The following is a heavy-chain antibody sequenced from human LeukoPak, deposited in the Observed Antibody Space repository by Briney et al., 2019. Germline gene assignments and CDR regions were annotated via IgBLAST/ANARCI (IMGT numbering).Heavy chain of an antibody. CDR3: ARDRFGGEQN. D-gene: IGHD3-16*01. CDR2: IIPIFGTA. CDR1: GGTFSSYA. Sequence: ASVKVSCKASGGTFSSYAISWVRQAPGQGLEWMGRIIPIFGTANYAQEFQGRVTITADKSTSTAYMELSSLRSEDTAVYYCARDRFGGEQNWGQGTLVTVSS. J-gene: IGHJ4*02. V-gene: IGHV1-69*06.